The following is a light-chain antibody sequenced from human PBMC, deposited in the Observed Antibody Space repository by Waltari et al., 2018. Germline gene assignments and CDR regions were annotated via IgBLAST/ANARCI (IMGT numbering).Light chain of an antibody. CDR2: KSS. CDR3: QQYKSYPYT. CDR1: YDIGSR. J-gene: IGKJ2*01. V-gene: IGKV1-5*03. Sequence: DTQMTQSPSTLSASVGDRVTISCRASYDIGSRLAWYPQKPGKAPQFLIYKSSILESGVPSRFSGSGSGTEFTLTISSLQPDDFATYYCQQYKSYPYTFGQGTKLEIK.